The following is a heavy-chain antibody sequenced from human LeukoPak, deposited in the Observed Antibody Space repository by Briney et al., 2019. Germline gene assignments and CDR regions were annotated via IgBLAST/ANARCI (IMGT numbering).Heavy chain of an antibody. J-gene: IGHJ3*02. D-gene: IGHD7-27*01. CDR2: IIPIFGTA. CDR1: GGTFSSYA. V-gene: IGHV1-69*05. Sequence: SVKVSCKASGGTFSSYAISWVRQAPGQGLEWMGGIIPIFGTANYAQKFQGRVTITTDESTSTAYMELSSLRSEDTAAYYCARVSGAMATHDAFDIWGQGTMVTVSS. CDR3: ARVSGAMATHDAFDI.